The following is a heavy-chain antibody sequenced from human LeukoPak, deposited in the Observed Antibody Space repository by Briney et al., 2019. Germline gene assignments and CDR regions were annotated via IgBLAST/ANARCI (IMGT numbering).Heavy chain of an antibody. CDR2: IYYSGST. Sequence: SQTLSLTCTVSGGSISSYYWSWMRQPPGKGLEWIGYIYYSGSTNYNPSLKSRVTISVDTSKNQFSLKLSSVTAADTAVYYCARELDSSGWYGISYWGQGTLVTVSS. J-gene: IGHJ4*02. D-gene: IGHD6-19*01. CDR1: GGSISSYY. V-gene: IGHV4-59*01. CDR3: ARELDSSGWYGISY.